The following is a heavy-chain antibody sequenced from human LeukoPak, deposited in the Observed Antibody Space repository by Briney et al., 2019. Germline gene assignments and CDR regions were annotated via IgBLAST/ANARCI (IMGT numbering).Heavy chain of an antibody. Sequence: GRSLRLSCTASGFTFGDYAMSWFRQAPGKGLEWVGFIRSKAYGGTTEYAASVKGRFTISRDDSKSIAYLQMNSLRAEDTAVYYCAKVHIAAAPLGYHYWGQGTLVTVSS. CDR2: IRSKAYGGTT. J-gene: IGHJ4*02. D-gene: IGHD6-13*01. V-gene: IGHV3-49*03. CDR1: GFTFGDYA. CDR3: AKVHIAAAPLGYHY.